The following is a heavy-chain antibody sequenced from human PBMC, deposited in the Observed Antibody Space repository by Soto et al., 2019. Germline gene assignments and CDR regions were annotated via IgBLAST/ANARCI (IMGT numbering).Heavy chain of an antibody. D-gene: IGHD1-1*01. V-gene: IGHV1-46*03. Sequence: QVQLVQSGAEVKKPGASVKVSCKASGYTFTSYYMHWVRQAPGQGLEWMGIINPSGGSSYAQKFQGRVTMTRDTSTSTVYMELSSVTSKDTAVYYCARDRIPPKGATGYWYFDLWGRGTLVTVSS. CDR3: ARDRIPPKGATGYWYFDL. CDR1: GYTFTSYY. J-gene: IGHJ2*01. CDR2: INPSGGS.